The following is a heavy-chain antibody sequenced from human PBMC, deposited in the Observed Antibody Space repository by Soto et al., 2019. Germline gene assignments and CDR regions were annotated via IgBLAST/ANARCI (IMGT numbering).Heavy chain of an antibody. CDR1: GGTFSRYG. D-gene: IGHD6-19*01. J-gene: IGHJ6*02. CDR2: IIPIFGTT. Sequence: QVQLVQSGAEVKKPGSSVKVSCKASGGTFSRYGISWVRQAPGHGLEWMGGIIPIFGTTSYAQKFQGRVTITADESTSTAYMELSSLRSEDTAVYYCASSAAVNYYYGMDVWGQGTTVTVSS. V-gene: IGHV1-69*12. CDR3: ASSAAVNYYYGMDV.